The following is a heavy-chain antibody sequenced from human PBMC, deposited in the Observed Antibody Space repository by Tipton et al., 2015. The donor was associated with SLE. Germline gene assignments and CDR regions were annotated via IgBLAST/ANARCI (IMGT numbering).Heavy chain of an antibody. V-gene: IGHV4-59*11. CDR3: AKSSDYDSSGYHEYFQH. J-gene: IGHJ1*01. CDR2: IYYSGST. D-gene: IGHD3-22*01. CDR1: GGSITSHY. Sequence: TLSLTCTVSGGSITSHYWSWIRQPPGKGLEWIGYIYYSGSTNYNPSLKSRVTISVDTSKNQFSLKLSSVTAADTAVYYCAKSSDYDSSGYHEYFQHWGQGTLVTVSS.